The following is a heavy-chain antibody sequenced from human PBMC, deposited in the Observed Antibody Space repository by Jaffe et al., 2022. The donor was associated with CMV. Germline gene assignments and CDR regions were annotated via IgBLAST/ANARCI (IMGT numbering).Heavy chain of an antibody. CDR3: AKDIVGLVGDYGMDV. V-gene: IGHV3-9*01. Sequence: EVQLVESGGGLVQPGRSLRLSCAASGFTFDDYAMHWVRQAPGKGLEWVSGISWNSGSIGYADSVKGRFTISRDNAKNSLYLQMNSLRAEDTALYYCAKDIVGLVGDYGMDVWGQGTTVTVSS. D-gene: IGHD1-26*01. J-gene: IGHJ6*02. CDR1: GFTFDDYA. CDR2: ISWNSGSI.